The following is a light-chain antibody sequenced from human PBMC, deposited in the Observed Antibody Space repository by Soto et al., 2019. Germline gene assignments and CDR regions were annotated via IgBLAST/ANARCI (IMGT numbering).Light chain of an antibody. CDR2: GAS. CDR3: QQYGSSPWT. V-gene: IGKV3-20*01. Sequence: EIVLTQSPCTLSLFPGDRATLSCRASQSVSSSYLAWYQQKPGQAPRLLMYGASSRATGIPDRFSGSGSGADFTLTVSRLEPEDFAVYYCQQYGSSPWTFGQGTKVDIK. CDR1: QSVSSSY. J-gene: IGKJ1*01.